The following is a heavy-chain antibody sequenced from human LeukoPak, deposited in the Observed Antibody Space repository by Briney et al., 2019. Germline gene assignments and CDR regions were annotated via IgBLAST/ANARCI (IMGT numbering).Heavy chain of an antibody. J-gene: IGHJ6*03. V-gene: IGHV3-21*01. Sequence: GGSLRLSCAASGFTFTSYNMNWVRQAPGKGLEWVSSISTSSSYIYYADSVKGRFTISRDNAKNSLYLQMNSLRAEDTAVYYCARVDYGSGSYGYYYYYYMDVWGKGTTVTISS. CDR2: ISTSSSYI. CDR1: GFTFTSYN. CDR3: ARVDYGSGSYGYYYYYYMDV. D-gene: IGHD3-10*01.